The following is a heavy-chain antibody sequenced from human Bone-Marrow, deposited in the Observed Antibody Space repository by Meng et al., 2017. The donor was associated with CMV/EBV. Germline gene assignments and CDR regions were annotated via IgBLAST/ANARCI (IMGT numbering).Heavy chain of an antibody. V-gene: IGHV1-2*02. CDR1: GYTFTDYY. J-gene: IGHJ5*02. D-gene: IGHD4-11*01. CDR3: TRAPTGTDNWFDP. CDR2: ISPKSGGT. Sequence: ASVKVSCKASGYTFTDYYVHWVRQAPGQGLEWVGCISPKSGGTNYAQKFQGRVTMTRDTSISTAYMELSRRRSDDTAVYYCTRAPTGTDNWFDPWGQGTLVTVSS.